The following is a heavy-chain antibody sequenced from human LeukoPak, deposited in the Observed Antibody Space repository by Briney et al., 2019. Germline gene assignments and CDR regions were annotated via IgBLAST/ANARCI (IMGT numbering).Heavy chain of an antibody. J-gene: IGHJ4*02. Sequence: GGTLRLSCAASGFTFSNHGMNWVRQAPGKGLEWVSGISWNSGSIGYADSVKGRFTISRDNAKNSLYLQMNSLRAEDMALYYCAKDHRHSINSGYGFDYWGQGTLVTVSS. CDR1: GFTFSNHG. V-gene: IGHV3-9*03. CDR3: AKDHRHSINSGYGFDY. D-gene: IGHD5-12*01. CDR2: ISWNSGSI.